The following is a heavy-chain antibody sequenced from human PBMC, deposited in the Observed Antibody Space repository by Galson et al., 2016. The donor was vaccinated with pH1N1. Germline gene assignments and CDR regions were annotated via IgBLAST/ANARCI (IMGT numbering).Heavy chain of an antibody. D-gene: IGHD6-19*01. V-gene: IGHV4-61*09. CDR3: ARGLAVAGTFCFDS. CDR1: DGSISSGSYY. J-gene: IGHJ4*02. Sequence: TLSLTCTVSDGSISSGSYYWSWIRQPAGKGLEWIGYIYTSGSTSYNPSLKGRVTMSVDTSKNQFSLKLTSVTAAATAVYYCARGLAVAGTFCFDSWGQGTLVTVSS. CDR2: IYTSGST.